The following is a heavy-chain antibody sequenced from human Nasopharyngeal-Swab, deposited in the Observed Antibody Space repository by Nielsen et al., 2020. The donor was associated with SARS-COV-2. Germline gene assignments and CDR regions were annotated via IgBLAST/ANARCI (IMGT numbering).Heavy chain of an antibody. J-gene: IGHJ4*02. CDR3: ARDGSGTIAAAGPYYFDY. CDR2: ISSSSSYI. CDR1: GFTFSSYS. D-gene: IGHD6-13*01. V-gene: IGHV3-21*01. Sequence: ETLSLTCAASGFTFSSYSMNWVRQAPGKGLEWVSSISSSSSYIYYADSVKGRFTISRDNAKNLLYLQMNSLRAEDTAVYYCARDGSGTIAAAGPYYFDYWGQGTLVTVSS.